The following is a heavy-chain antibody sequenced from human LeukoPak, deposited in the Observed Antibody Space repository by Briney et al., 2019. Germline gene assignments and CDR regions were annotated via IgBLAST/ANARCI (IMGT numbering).Heavy chain of an antibody. CDR2: IIPIFGTA. V-gene: IGHV1-69*06. J-gene: IGHJ3*02. Sequence: GASVTVSCKASGGTFSSYAISWVRQAPGQGLEWMGGIIPIFGTANYAQKFQGRVTITADKSTSTAYMELSSLRSEDTAVYYCATMGPDIVVVPASRGGAFDIWGQGTMVTVSS. D-gene: IGHD2-2*01. CDR1: GGTFSSYA. CDR3: ATMGPDIVVVPASRGGAFDI.